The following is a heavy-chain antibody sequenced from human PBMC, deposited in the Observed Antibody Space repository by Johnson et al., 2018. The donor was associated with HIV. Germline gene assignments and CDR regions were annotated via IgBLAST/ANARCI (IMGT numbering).Heavy chain of an antibody. CDR3: ARSTYCGGDCYSVAFDI. CDR2: ISSSGSTI. J-gene: IGHJ3*02. CDR1: GFTFSDYY. Sequence: QVQLMESGGGLVQPGRSLRLSCAASGFTFSDYYMSWIRQAPGKGLEWVSYISSSGSTIYYADSVKGRFTISRDNAKNSLYLQMNSLRAEDTAVYYCARSTYCGGDCYSVAFDIWGQGTMVTVSS. D-gene: IGHD2-21*01. V-gene: IGHV3-11*04.